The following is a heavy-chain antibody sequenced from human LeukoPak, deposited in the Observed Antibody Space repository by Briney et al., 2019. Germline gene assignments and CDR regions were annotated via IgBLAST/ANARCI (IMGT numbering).Heavy chain of an antibody. Sequence: GGSLRLSCAASGFTFSSYSMNWVRQAPGKGLEWVSSISSSSSYIYYADSVKGRFTISRDNAKNSLYLQMNSLRAEDTAVYYCATTLGYCSGGSCYSEYYFDYWGQGTLVTVSS. D-gene: IGHD2-15*01. V-gene: IGHV3-21*01. J-gene: IGHJ4*02. CDR1: GFTFSSYS. CDR3: ATTLGYCSGGSCYSEYYFDY. CDR2: ISSSSSYI.